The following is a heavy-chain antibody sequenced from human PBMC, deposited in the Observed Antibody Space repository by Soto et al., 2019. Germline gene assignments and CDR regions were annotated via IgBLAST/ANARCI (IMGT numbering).Heavy chain of an antibody. Sequence: GASVKVSCKASGYTFTIYGISWVRQAPGQGLEWMGWISAYNGNTNYAQKLQGRVTMTTDTSTSTAYMELRSLRSDDTAVYYCARVSQLLWFGDFDYWGQGTLVTVSS. J-gene: IGHJ4*02. CDR2: ISAYNGNT. D-gene: IGHD3-10*01. CDR3: ARVSQLLWFGDFDY. CDR1: GYTFTIYG. V-gene: IGHV1-18*01.